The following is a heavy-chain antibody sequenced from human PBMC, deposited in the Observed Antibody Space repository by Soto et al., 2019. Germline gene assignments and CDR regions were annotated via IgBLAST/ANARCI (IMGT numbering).Heavy chain of an antibody. Sequence: SETLSLTCTVSGGSISSGGYYWSWIRQHPGKGLEWIGYIYYSGSTYYNPSLKSRVTISGDTSKNQFSLKLSSVTVADTAVYYCARSPTTVTSKVDIWGQGTRVTVSS. V-gene: IGHV4-31*03. CDR1: GGSISSGGYY. D-gene: IGHD4-17*01. CDR2: IYYSGST. CDR3: ARSPTTVTSKVDI. J-gene: IGHJ3*02.